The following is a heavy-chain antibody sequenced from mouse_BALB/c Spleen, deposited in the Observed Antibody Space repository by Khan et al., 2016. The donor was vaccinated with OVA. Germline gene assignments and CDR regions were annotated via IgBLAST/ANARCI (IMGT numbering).Heavy chain of an antibody. CDR1: GFSLNSYG. V-gene: IGHV2-9*02. J-gene: IGHJ3*01. CDR3: ARAFYYGAWFAF. Sequence: QVQLKESGPGLVAPSQSLSITCTVSGFSLNSYGVHWVRQPPGKGLKWLGVIWAGGSTNHNSALMSRLSISKDNSKSQVFLQMNSLQTDDTAMYYCARAFYYGAWFAFWGQGTLVTVSA. D-gene: IGHD1-1*01. CDR2: IWAGGST.